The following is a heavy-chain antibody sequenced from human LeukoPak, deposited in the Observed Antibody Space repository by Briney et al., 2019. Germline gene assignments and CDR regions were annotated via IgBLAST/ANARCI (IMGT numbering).Heavy chain of an antibody. CDR1: RFTFSDYY. Sequence: GGSLRLSCAASRFTFSDYYMSWIRQAPGKGLEWVSYISSSSSYTNYADSVKGRFTISRDNAKNSLYLQMNSLRAEDTAVYYCARDSPRGQLGFDYWGQGTLVTVSS. J-gene: IGHJ4*02. D-gene: IGHD6-6*01. CDR3: ARDSPRGQLGFDY. V-gene: IGHV3-11*06. CDR2: ISSSSSYT.